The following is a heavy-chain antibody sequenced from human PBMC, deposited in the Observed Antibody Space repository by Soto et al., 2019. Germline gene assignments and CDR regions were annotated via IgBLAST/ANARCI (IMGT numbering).Heavy chain of an antibody. V-gene: IGHV1-69*13. D-gene: IGHD3-3*01. Sequence: ASVKVSCKASGGTFSSYAISWVRQAPGQGLEWMGGIIPIFGTANYAQKFQGRVTITADESTSTAYMELSSLRSEDTAVYYCAREGSAPTLFDPWGQGTLVTVSS. CDR1: GGTFSSYA. CDR3: AREGSAPTLFDP. J-gene: IGHJ5*02. CDR2: IIPIFGTA.